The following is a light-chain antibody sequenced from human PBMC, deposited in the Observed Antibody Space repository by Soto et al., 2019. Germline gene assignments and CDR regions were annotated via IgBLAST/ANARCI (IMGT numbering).Light chain of an antibody. J-gene: IGKJ1*01. Sequence: DIQMTQSPSTVSAYVGDSVTITCRASQSITTWLAWYQQRPGKAPKLLIYDVSSLQSGVPSRFSGSGSGTEFTLTISSLQPDDFATYYCQQSYSTPQTFGQGTKVDIK. CDR2: DVS. V-gene: IGKV1-5*01. CDR1: QSITTW. CDR3: QQSYSTPQT.